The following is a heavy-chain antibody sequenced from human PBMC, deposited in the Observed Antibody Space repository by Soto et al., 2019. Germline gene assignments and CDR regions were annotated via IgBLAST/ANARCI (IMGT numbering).Heavy chain of an antibody. V-gene: IGHV4-4*07. J-gene: IGHJ4*02. CDR3: ARDISHFRYYYGSGSYYYFDY. D-gene: IGHD3-10*01. Sequence: SAALSLICSVSGGSISSYYWSWIRQPAGKGLEWIGRIYTSGSTNYNPSLKSRVTMSVDTSKNQFSLKLSSVTAADTAVYYCARDISHFRYYYGSGSYYYFDYWGQGTLVTVSS. CDR2: IYTSGST. CDR1: GGSISSYY.